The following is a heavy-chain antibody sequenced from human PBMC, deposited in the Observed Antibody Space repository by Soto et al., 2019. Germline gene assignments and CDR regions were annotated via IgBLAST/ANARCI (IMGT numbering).Heavy chain of an antibody. D-gene: IGHD3-22*01. Sequence: ASVKVSCKASGYTFTSYFMHWVRQAPGQGLEWMGIINPSGGSTSYAQKFQGRVTMTRDTSTSTVYIELSSLRSEDTAVYYCARDYYDSSRYPNPPRYWGQGTLVTVSS. J-gene: IGHJ4*02. CDR3: ARDYYDSSRYPNPPRY. CDR1: GYTFTSYF. CDR2: INPSGGST. V-gene: IGHV1-46*01.